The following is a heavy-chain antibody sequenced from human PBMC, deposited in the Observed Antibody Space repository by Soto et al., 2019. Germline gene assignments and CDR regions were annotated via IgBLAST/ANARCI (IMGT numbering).Heavy chain of an antibody. CDR3: ARGTEWFDP. CDR1: GFTFSSYA. CDR2: ISYDGSNK. J-gene: IGHJ5*02. D-gene: IGHD4-17*01. V-gene: IGHV3-30-3*01. Sequence: QVQLVESGGGVVQPGRSLRLSCAASGFTFSSYARHWVRQAPGKGLEWVAVISYDGSNKYYADSVKGRFTIYRDNSKNTLYLEKNSLRAEDTAVYYCARGTEWFDPWGQGTLVTVSS.